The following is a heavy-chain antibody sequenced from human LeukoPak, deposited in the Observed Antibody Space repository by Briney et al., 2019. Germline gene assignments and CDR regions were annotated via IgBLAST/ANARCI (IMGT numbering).Heavy chain of an antibody. J-gene: IGHJ4*02. CDR2: ISGSGGST. CDR3: ARVRWGGLYYFDY. D-gene: IGHD3-16*01. CDR1: GFTFSSYA. V-gene: IGHV3-23*01. Sequence: GGSLRLSCAASGFTFSSYAMSWVRQAPGKGLEWVSAISGSGGSTYYADSVKGRFTISRDNSKNTLYLQMNSLRAEDTAVYYCARVRWGGLYYFDYWGQGTLVTVSS.